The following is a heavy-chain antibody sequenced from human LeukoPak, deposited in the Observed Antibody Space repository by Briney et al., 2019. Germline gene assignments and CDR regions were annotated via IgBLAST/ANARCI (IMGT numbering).Heavy chain of an antibody. CDR2: IYSYNT. V-gene: IGHV3-53*01. CDR3: AKERLGGLRFLEWLFQTGDY. J-gene: IGHJ4*02. Sequence: GGSLRLSCTVSGFTVSSNSMSWVRQAPGKGLERVSFIYSYNTHYSDSEKARFTISRDNSKNTLYLHMISLSAEDTAVYYCAKERLGGLRFLEWLFQTGDYWGQGTLVTVSS. CDR1: GFTVSSNS. D-gene: IGHD3-3*01.